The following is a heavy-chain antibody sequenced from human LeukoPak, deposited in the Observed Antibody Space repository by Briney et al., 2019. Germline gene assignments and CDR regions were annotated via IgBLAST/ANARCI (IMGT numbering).Heavy chain of an antibody. CDR2: INQGGSEK. D-gene: IGHD2-2*01. CDR3: ARLVVPPGNRGWYYEH. V-gene: IGHV3-7*03. Sequence: GGSLRLSCAASEFIFSNYWMSWVRQGPGEGPEWVANINQGGSEKHYVDSVKGRFTISRDNAKNSLDLQMNSLRVEDTAIYYCARLVVPPGNRGWYYEHWGQGTLVTVSS. J-gene: IGHJ4*02. CDR1: EFIFSNYW.